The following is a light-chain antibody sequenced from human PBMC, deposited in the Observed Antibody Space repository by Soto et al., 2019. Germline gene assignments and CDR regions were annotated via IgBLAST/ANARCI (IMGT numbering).Light chain of an antibody. CDR3: SSYGGSDDLV. Sequence: QSALTQPPSASGSPGQSVSISCTGTSSDVGGSNSVSWYQQHPGKAPKLILYEVTKRPSGVPDRFSGSKSGNTASLTVSGLQAEDEADYYCSSYGGSDDLVFGGGTKLTVL. CDR1: SSDVGGSNS. V-gene: IGLV2-8*01. J-gene: IGLJ2*01. CDR2: EVT.